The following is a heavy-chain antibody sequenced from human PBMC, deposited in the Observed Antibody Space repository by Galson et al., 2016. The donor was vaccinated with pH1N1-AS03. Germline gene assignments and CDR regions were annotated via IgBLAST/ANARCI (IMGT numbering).Heavy chain of an antibody. J-gene: IGHJ4*02. CDR2: IKEDGNDQ. D-gene: IGHD3-10*01. CDR1: GFTFGAFW. CDR3: ARTRGVLQSSGEMLSYFDY. V-gene: IGHV3-7*01. Sequence: SLRLSCAASGFTFGAFWMSWVRQAPGKGLEWVANIKEDGNDQHYVASVKGRFTISRDNAKKSLFLQMNSLTVDDTAVYYCARTRGVLQSSGEMLSYFDYWGLGSLVTVSS.